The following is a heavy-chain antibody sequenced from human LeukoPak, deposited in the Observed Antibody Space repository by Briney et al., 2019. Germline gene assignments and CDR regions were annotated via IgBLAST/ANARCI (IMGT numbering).Heavy chain of an antibody. Sequence: GGSLRLSCAASGFTFSSYGMHWVRQAPGKGLEWVAVIWYDGSNKYYTDSVKGRLTISRDNAKNTLYLQMNSLRVEDTAVYYCARGRPHGNDYWGQGTLVTVSS. CDR2: IWYDGSNK. J-gene: IGHJ4*02. V-gene: IGHV3-33*01. CDR1: GFTFSSYG. CDR3: ARGRPHGNDY. D-gene: IGHD4-23*01.